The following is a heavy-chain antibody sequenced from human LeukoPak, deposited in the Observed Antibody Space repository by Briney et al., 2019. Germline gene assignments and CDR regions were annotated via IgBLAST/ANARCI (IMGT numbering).Heavy chain of an antibody. CDR1: GFTLSDYW. V-gene: IGHV3-74*01. CDR3: VRGPRFSNFDS. D-gene: IGHD6-13*01. J-gene: IGHJ4*02. Sequence: PGGSLRLSCAASGFTLSDYWMSWVRQVPGKGLVWVSRMNEDGTSTSYADSVKGRFSISRDNAKNTLYLQMNSLRAEDTAVYYCVRGPRFSNFDSWGQGTLVTVSS. CDR2: MNEDGTST.